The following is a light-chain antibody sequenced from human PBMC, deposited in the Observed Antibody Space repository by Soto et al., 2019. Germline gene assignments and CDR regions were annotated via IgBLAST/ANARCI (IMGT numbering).Light chain of an antibody. Sequence: DIQMTQSPSTLSASAGDRVTLSCRASQSVNNELAWYQQKAGKAPKLLIYDASSLESGVPSSFSGSRSGTEFTLTIINLQPDDFATYYCQQYYSYPWTFGQGTKVEIK. V-gene: IGKV1-5*01. CDR3: QQYYSYPWT. CDR1: QSVNNE. J-gene: IGKJ1*01. CDR2: DAS.